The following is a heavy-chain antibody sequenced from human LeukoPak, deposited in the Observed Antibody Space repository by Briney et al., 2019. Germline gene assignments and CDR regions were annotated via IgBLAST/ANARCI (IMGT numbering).Heavy chain of an antibody. V-gene: IGHV1-46*01. D-gene: IGHD3-16*01. J-gene: IGHJ5*02. Sequence: ASVNVSCKASGYTFTNYYIHWVRQAPGQGLEWMGIINPSGGSTSYAQKFQGRVTITADESTSTAYMELSSLRSEDTAVYYCARGFRQGYDSNWFDPWGQGTLVTVSS. CDR1: GYTFTNYY. CDR3: ARGFRQGYDSNWFDP. CDR2: INPSGGST.